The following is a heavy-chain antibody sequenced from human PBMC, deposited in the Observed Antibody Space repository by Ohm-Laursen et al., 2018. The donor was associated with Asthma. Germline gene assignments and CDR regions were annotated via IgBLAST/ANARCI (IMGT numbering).Heavy chain of an antibody. CDR1: GFTFSGSA. Sequence: SLRLSCTASGFTFSGSAMHWVRQASGKGLEWVGRIRSKANSYATAYAASVKGRFTISRDDSKNTAYLQMNSLRAEDTAVYYCAKDQDYYDSSYFDYWGQGTLVTVSS. D-gene: IGHD3-22*01. J-gene: IGHJ4*02. V-gene: IGHV3-73*01. CDR3: AKDQDYYDSSYFDY. CDR2: IRSKANSYAT.